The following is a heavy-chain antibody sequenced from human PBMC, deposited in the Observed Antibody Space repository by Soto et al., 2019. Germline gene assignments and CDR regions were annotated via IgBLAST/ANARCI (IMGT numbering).Heavy chain of an antibody. Sequence: PSETLSLTCTVSGGSISSSSYYWGWIRQPPGKGLEWIGSIYYSGSTYYNPSLKSRVTISVDTSKNQFSLKLSSVTAADTAVYYCARHEFSYYDSSGYPAFDYWGQGTLVTVSS. CDR1: GGSISSSSYY. CDR3: ARHEFSYYDSSGYPAFDY. CDR2: IYYSGST. V-gene: IGHV4-39*01. J-gene: IGHJ4*02. D-gene: IGHD3-22*01.